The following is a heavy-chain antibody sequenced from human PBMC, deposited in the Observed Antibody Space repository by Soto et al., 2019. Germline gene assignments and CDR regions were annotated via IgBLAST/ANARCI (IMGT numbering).Heavy chain of an antibody. D-gene: IGHD6-13*01. CDR3: ASTSIAAAGKDYNWFDP. CDR1: GYSFTGYW. Sequence: PGESLKISCKGSGYSFTGYWIGWVRQMPGKGLEWMGIIYPGDSDTRYSPSFQGQVTISADKSISTAYLQWSSLKASDTAMYYCASTSIAAAGKDYNWFDPWGQGTLVTVSS. CDR2: IYPGDSDT. J-gene: IGHJ5*02. V-gene: IGHV5-51*01.